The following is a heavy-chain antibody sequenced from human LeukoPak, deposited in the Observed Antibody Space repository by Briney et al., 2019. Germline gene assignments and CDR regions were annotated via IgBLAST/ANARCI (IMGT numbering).Heavy chain of an antibody. V-gene: IGHV3-7*01. J-gene: IGHJ4*02. D-gene: IGHD3-10*01. Sequence: GGSLRLSCAASGFTFSRYWMTWVRQAPGKGLEWVANIKHDGREQYYVDSVKGRCTISRDNAKYSLFLQMNSLRVEDTAVYYCARSDYGSVPIGPYWGQGTLVTVSS. CDR1: GFTFSRYW. CDR2: IKHDGREQ. CDR3: ARSDYGSVPIGPY.